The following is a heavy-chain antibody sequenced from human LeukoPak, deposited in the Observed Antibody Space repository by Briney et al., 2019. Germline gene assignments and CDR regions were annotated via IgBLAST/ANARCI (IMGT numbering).Heavy chain of an antibody. V-gene: IGHV3-23*01. CDR1: GFTFSNYV. D-gene: IGHD6-19*01. J-gene: IGHJ5*02. CDR2: ISDSGGST. Sequence: PGGSLRLSCAASGFTFSNYVMSWVRQAPGKGLEWVSSISDSGGSTYYADSVKGRFTISRDNSKNTLYLQMTNLRAADTAVYYCAKDLSRAVAADWFDPGDQGSLVTVSS. CDR3: AKDLSRAVAADWFDP.